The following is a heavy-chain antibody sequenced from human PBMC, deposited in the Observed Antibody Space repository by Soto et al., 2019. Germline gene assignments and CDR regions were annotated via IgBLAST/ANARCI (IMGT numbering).Heavy chain of an antibody. V-gene: IGHV4-39*01. CDR3: ARLSRYCSGGSCYSSWFDP. CDR1: GGSISSSSYY. CDR2: IYYSGST. Sequence: QLQLQESGPGLVKPSETLSLTCTVSGGSISSSSYYWGWIRQPPGKGLEWIGSIYYSGSTYYNPSLKSRVTISVDTSKNQFSLKLSSVTAADTAVYYCARLSRYCSGGSCYSSWFDPWGQGTLVTVSS. J-gene: IGHJ5*02. D-gene: IGHD2-15*01.